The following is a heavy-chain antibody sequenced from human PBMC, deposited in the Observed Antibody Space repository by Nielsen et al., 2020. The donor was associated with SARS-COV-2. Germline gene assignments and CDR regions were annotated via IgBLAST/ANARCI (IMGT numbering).Heavy chain of an antibody. V-gene: IGHV3-33*08. Sequence: GESLKISCAASGFTFSSYAMHWVRQAPGKGLEWVAVIWYDGSNKYYADSVKGRFTISRDNSKNTLYLQMNSLRAEDTAVYYCARDRGSSPYFDYWGQGTLVTVSS. J-gene: IGHJ4*02. D-gene: IGHD6-13*01. CDR1: GFTFSSYA. CDR3: ARDRGSSPYFDY. CDR2: IWYDGSNK.